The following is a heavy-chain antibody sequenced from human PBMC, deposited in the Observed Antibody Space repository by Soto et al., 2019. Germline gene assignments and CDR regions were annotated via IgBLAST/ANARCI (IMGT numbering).Heavy chain of an antibody. V-gene: IGHV3-30*18. J-gene: IGHJ4*02. CDR2: ISYDGSNK. CDR3: AKDGGSLVLRYFDWSLGSQYYFDY. Sequence: PGGSLRLSCADSGFTFSRYGMHWVRQAPGKGLEWVAGISYDGSNKYYADSVKGRFTISRDNSKNTLYLQMNSLRAEDTAVYYCAKDGGSLVLRYFDWSLGSQYYFDYWGQGTLVTVSS. D-gene: IGHD3-9*01. CDR1: GFTFSRYG.